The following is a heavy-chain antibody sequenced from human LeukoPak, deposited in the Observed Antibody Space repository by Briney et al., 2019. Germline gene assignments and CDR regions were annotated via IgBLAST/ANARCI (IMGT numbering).Heavy chain of an antibody. CDR1: GGSISSYY. Sequence: SETLSLTCTVSGGSISSYYWSWIRQPPGKGLEWIGSIYYSGSTYYNPSLKSRVTISVDTSKNQFSLKLSSVTAADTAVYYCARDAHYDPNNWFDPWGQGTLVTVSS. CDR2: IYYSGST. CDR3: ARDAHYDPNNWFDP. J-gene: IGHJ5*02. D-gene: IGHD3-3*01. V-gene: IGHV4-59*12.